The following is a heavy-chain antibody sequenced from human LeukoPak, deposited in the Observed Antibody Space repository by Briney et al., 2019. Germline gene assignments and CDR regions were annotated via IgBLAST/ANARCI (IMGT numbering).Heavy chain of an antibody. CDR2: ISGSGSST. J-gene: IGHJ4*02. CDR3: AKDGLVWFGELN. Sequence: GGPLRLSCAASRFTFNTYAMSGPPQAPGKGLEWFSAISGSGSSTSYADSVKGQFTISRDTSKNTLYLQRNSLRAEDTAVYYCAKDGLVWFGELNWGQGTLVTVSS. CDR1: RFTFNTYA. V-gene: IGHV3-23*01. D-gene: IGHD3-10*01.